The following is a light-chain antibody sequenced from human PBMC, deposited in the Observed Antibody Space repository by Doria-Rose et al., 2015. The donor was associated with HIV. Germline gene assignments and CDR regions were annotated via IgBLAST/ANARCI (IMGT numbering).Light chain of an antibody. CDR1: QSFSSTY. CDR2: DGS. J-gene: IGKJ1*01. CDR3: HQYGTSWT. V-gene: IGKV3-20*01. Sequence: EIVMTLSPGTLSLSPAERATLSCRASQSFSSTYLAWYQQKPGQAPSLLIYDGSTRATGIPDGFSASGSGTDFTLTINRLEPEDFALYYCHQYGTSWTFGQGTKVEI.